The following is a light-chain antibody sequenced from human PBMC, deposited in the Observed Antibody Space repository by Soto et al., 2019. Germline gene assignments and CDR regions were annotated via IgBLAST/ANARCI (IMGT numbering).Light chain of an antibody. CDR2: EGS. J-gene: IGLJ2*01. CDR1: SSDIGGYNL. CDR3: CSYADSTTPVI. Sequence: QSVLTQPASVSGSPGQSITISCTGTSSDIGGYNLVSWFQQHPGKAPKLMIYEGSKRPSGVSTRFSGSKSGNTASLTISGLQAEDEADNYCCSYADSTTPVIFGGGTKLTVL. V-gene: IGLV2-23*01.